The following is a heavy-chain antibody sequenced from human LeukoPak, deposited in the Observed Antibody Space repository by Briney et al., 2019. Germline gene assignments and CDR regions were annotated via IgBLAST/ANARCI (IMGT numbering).Heavy chain of an antibody. J-gene: IGHJ3*02. CDR1: GASIRSGDYY. Sequence: NPSETLSLTCTVSGASIRSGDYYWSWIRQPPGKGLEGIGYIYDSGSTYYNPSLKSRITISVDTSENRFSLKLSSVTATDTAVYYCARDCSGGSCYGAFDIWGQGTMVTVSS. CDR3: ARDCSGGSCYGAFDI. V-gene: IGHV4-30-4*01. D-gene: IGHD2-15*01. CDR2: IYDSGST.